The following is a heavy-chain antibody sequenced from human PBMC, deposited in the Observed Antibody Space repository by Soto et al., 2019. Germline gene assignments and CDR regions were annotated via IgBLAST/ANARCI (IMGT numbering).Heavy chain of an antibody. CDR1: GYTFTGYY. D-gene: IGHD1-26*01. Sequence: VQLVQSGAEVKKPGASVKVSCKASGYTFTGYYMHWVRQAPGKGLEWVSGISWNSGSIGYADSVKGRFTISRDNAKNSLYLQMNSLRAEDTALYYCAKDRQWELHVLDYWGQGTLVTVSS. J-gene: IGHJ4*02. CDR2: ISWNSGSI. V-gene: IGHV3-9*01. CDR3: AKDRQWELHVLDY.